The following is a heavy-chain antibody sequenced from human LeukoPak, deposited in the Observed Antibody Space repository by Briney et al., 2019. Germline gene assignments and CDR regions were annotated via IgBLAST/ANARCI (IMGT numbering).Heavy chain of an antibody. CDR3: TTDPDYYGSGSYLYYYGMDV. Sequence: GGSLRLSCAASGFTFSNAWMSWVRQAPGKGLEWVGRIKSKTDGGTTDYAAPVKGRFTISRDDSKNTLYLQMNSLKTEDTAVYYCTTDPDYYGSGSYLYYYGMDVWGKGTTVTVSS. D-gene: IGHD3-10*01. CDR1: GFTFSNAW. CDR2: IKSKTDGGTT. V-gene: IGHV3-15*01. J-gene: IGHJ6*04.